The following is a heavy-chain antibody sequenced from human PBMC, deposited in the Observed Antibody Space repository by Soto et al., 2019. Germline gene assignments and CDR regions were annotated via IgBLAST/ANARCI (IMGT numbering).Heavy chain of an antibody. CDR3: AKGPPPGWQQLERTFDY. V-gene: IGHV3-30*18. CDR2: ISYDGSNK. D-gene: IGHD6-13*01. J-gene: IGHJ4*02. CDR1: GFTFSSYG. Sequence: QVQLVESGGGVVQPGRSLRLSCAASGFTFSSYGMHWVRQAPGKGLEWVAVISYDGSNKYYADSVKGRFTISRDNSKNTLYLQMNSLRAEDTAVYYCAKGPPPGWQQLERTFDYWGQGTLVTVSS.